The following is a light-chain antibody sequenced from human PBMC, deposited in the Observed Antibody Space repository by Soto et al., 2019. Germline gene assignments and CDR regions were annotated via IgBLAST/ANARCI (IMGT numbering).Light chain of an antibody. CDR2: AAS. V-gene: IGKV1-27*01. CDR1: QGISSY. Sequence: DIQMTQSPSSLSASVGDRVTITCRASQGISSYLGWYQQKPGKDPKLLIYAASTLQPGVPSRFSGSGSGTDFTLTISSLQPEDAATYYCQQYNSAPFTFGPGTKVEIK. J-gene: IGKJ3*01. CDR3: QQYNSAPFT.